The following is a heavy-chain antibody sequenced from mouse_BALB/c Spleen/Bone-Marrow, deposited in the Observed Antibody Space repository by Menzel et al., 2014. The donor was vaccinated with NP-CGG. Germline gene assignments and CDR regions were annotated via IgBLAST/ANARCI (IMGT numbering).Heavy chain of an antibody. CDR3: ATLTATSY. CDR1: GLPFSSYT. J-gene: IGHJ3*01. CDR2: ITNGGGST. Sequence: EVQVVESGGGLVQPGGSLKLSCAASGLPFSSYTMSWVRQTPEKRLEWVAFITNGGGSTYYPDTLKGRFTISRDDAKNTLYLQMSSLKSEDTAMYYCATLTATSYWGQGTLVTVSA. V-gene: IGHV5-12-2*01. D-gene: IGHD4-1*01.